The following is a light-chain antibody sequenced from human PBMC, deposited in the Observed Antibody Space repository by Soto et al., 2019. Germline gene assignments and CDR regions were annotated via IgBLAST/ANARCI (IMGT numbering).Light chain of an antibody. J-gene: IGLJ1*01. CDR1: SSDVGGYNY. Sequence: QSVLTQPASVSGSPGQSITISCTGTSSDVGGYNYVSWYQQYPGKAPKLMIYDVSNRPSGVSNRFSGSKSDNTASLTISGLQAEDEADYYCSSYTSFSTYVFGTGTKVTVL. V-gene: IGLV2-14*03. CDR2: DVS. CDR3: SSYTSFSTYV.